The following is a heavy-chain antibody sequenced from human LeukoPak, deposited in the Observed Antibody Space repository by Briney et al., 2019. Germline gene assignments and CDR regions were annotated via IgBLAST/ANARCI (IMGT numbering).Heavy chain of an antibody. J-gene: IGHJ4*02. CDR2: INEDGSAQ. CDR3: ASRESSMARSH. V-gene: IGHV3-7*01. Sequence: GGSLRLSCAASGFIFSDYWMNWVRQVPGKGLEWVANINEDGSAQYYVDSVRGRFTISRDNAKNSLYLQMNSLRAEDTALYYCASRESSMARSHWSRGTLVTVSS. D-gene: IGHD3-10*01. CDR1: GFIFSDYW.